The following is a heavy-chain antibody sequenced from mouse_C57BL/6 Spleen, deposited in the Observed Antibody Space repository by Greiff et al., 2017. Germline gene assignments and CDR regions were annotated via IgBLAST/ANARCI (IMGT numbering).Heavy chain of an antibody. CDR2: IDPEDGDT. V-gene: IGHV14-1*01. J-gene: IGHJ2*01. CDR3: TTKIHGSQYYFDY. CDR1: GFNIKDYY. Sequence: EVQLQQSGAELVRPGASVKLSCTASGFNIKDYYMHWVKQRPEQGLEWIGRIDPEDGDTEYAPKFQGKATMTADPSSNTAYLRLSSLTSEDTAVYYGTTKIHGSQYYFDYWGQGTTLTVSS. D-gene: IGHD1-1*01.